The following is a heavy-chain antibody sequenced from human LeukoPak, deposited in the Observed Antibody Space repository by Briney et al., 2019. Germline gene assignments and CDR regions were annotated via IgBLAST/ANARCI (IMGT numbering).Heavy chain of an antibody. D-gene: IGHD1-26*01. J-gene: IGHJ6*02. V-gene: IGHV3-48*03. CDR1: GFTFSSYE. CDR3: ARESGMAGLRDYYGMDV. Sequence: GGSLRLSCAASGFTFSSYEMNWVRQAPGKGLEWVSYISSSGSTTYYADSVKGRFTISRDNAKNSLYLQMNSLRAEDTAVYYCARESGMAGLRDYYGMDVWGQGTTVTVSS. CDR2: ISSSGSTT.